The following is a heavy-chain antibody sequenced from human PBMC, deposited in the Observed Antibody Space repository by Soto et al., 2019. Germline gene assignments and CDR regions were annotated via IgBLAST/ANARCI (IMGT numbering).Heavy chain of an antibody. D-gene: IGHD1-26*01. Sequence: GESLKISCKGSGYSFTSYWISWVRQMAGKGLEWIGRIDPSDSYTNYSPSFQGHVTISADQSISTACLQWSSLKASDTAMYYCARRSGRWGAFDIWGQGPMVTVSS. V-gene: IGHV5-10-1*01. CDR3: ARRSGRWGAFDI. CDR1: GYSFTSYW. J-gene: IGHJ3*02. CDR2: IDPSDSYT.